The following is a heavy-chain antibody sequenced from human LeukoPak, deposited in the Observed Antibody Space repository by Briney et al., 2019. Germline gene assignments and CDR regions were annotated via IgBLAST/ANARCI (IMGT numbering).Heavy chain of an antibody. Sequence: SETLSLTCTVSGGSISSYYWSWIRQPPGKGLEWIGYIYYSGSTNYNPSLKSRVTISVDTSKNQFSLKLSSVTAADTAVYYCARLIGGSYYYYYGMDVWGQGTTVTVSS. D-gene: IGHD1-26*01. V-gene: IGHV4-59*08. CDR2: IYYSGST. CDR3: ARLIGGSYYYYYGMDV. CDR1: GGSISSYY. J-gene: IGHJ6*02.